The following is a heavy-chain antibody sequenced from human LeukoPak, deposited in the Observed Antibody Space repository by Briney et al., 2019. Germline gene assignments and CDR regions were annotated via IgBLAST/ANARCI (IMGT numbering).Heavy chain of an antibody. CDR1: GYTFTSYD. CDR3: ARLWPTNSCIDY. Sequence: GSVRVSCEASGYTFTSYDINWVRQGQGEGLEGMGWMDTNNANSVYAQNFQGRVTMTRNTSISTAYMKLSGLTSYDTAVYYCARLWPTNSCIDYWGQGTLVTVSS. V-gene: IGHV1-8*01. D-gene: IGHD2-21*01. J-gene: IGHJ4*02. CDR2: MDTNNANS.